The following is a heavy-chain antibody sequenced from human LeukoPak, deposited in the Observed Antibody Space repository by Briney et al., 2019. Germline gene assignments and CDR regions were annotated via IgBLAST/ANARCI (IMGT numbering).Heavy chain of an antibody. D-gene: IGHD3-10*01. CDR1: GYSFTSYW. CDR3: ARRVGASYYYGSGSYNY. J-gene: IGHJ4*02. V-gene: IGHV5-10-1*01. CDR2: IDPSDSYT. Sequence: GESLRISCKGSGYSFTSYWISWVRQMPGKGLERMGRIDPSDSYTNYSPSFQGHVTISADKSISTAYLQWSSLKASDTAMYYCARRVGASYYYGSGSYNYWGQGTLVTVSS.